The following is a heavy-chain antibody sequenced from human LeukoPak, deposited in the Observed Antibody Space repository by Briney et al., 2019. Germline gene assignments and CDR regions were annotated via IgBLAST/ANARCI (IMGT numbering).Heavy chain of an antibody. J-gene: IGHJ3*02. D-gene: IGHD5-24*01. V-gene: IGHV3-9*03. CDR2: ISWNSGSI. CDR3: AKGMRWLQSDAFDI. CDR1: GFTFDDYA. Sequence: GGSLRLSCAASGFTFDDYAMHWVRQAPGKGLEWVSGISWNSGSIGYADSVKGRFTISRDNAKNSLYLQMNSLRAEDMALYYCAKGMRWLQSDAFDIWGQGTMVTVPS.